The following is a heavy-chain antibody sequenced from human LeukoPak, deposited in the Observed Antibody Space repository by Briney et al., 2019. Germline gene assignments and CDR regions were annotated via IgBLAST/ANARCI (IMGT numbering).Heavy chain of an antibody. V-gene: IGHV4-34*01. J-gene: IGHJ3*02. CDR2: INHSGST. CDR3: ARAWRGGYCSGGSCYLDAFDI. Sequence: SETLSLTCAVYGGSFSGYYWSWIRQPPGKGLEWIGEINHSGSTNYNPSLKSRVTISVDTSKNQFSLKLSSVTAADTAVYYCARAWRGGYCSGGSCYLDAFDIWGQGTMVTVSS. CDR1: GGSFSGYY. D-gene: IGHD2-15*01.